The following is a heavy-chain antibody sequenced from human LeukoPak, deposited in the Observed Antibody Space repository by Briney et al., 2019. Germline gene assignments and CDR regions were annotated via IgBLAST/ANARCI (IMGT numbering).Heavy chain of an antibody. D-gene: IGHD5-12*01. CDR1: GGTFSSYA. V-gene: IGHV1-69*13. Sequence: SVKVSCKASGGTFSSYAISWVRQAPGQGLEWMGGIIPIFGTANYAQKFQGRVTITADESTSTAYMELSSLRSEDTAVYYCARWSLSGQAVYYYGMDVWGQGTTVTVSS. CDR3: ARWSLSGQAVYYYGMDV. CDR2: IIPIFGTA. J-gene: IGHJ6*02.